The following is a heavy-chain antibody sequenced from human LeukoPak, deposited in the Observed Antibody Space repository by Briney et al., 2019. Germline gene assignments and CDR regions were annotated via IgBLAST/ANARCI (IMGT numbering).Heavy chain of an antibody. CDR1: GYTFTSYD. CDR2: MSPNSGNT. Sequence: ASVKVSCKASGYTFTSYDINWVRQATGQGLEWMGWMSPNSGNTGYAQKFQGRVTMTEDTSTDTAYMELSSLRSEDTAVYYCAILRSYYLAFDIWGQGTMVTVSS. V-gene: IGHV1-8*01. D-gene: IGHD1-26*01. CDR3: AILRSYYLAFDI. J-gene: IGHJ3*02.